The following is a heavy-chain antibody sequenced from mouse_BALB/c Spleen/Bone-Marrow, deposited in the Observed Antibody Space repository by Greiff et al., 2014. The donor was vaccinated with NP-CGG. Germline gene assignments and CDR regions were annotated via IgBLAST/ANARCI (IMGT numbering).Heavy chain of an antibody. CDR3: ARFAGTPYTMDD. V-gene: IGHV3-1*02. D-gene: IGHD4-1*01. CDR1: GYSITSDYS. J-gene: IGHJ4*01. CDR2: IHYSGTT. Sequence: EVQLQQSGPDLVKPSQSLSLTCTVTGYSITSDYSWHWIRQFPGNKLEWMGYIHYSGTTVYNPSLKSRISITRDTSNNQFFLQLNSVTTEDTATYYCARFAGTPYTMDDGGQGTSVTVSS.